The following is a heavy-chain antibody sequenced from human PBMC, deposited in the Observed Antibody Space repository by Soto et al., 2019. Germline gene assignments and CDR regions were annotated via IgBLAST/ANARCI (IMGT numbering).Heavy chain of an antibody. CDR3: ARDREDCSSTSCYGNYYYGMDV. D-gene: IGHD2-2*01. Sequence: EVQLVESGGGLVQPGGSPRLSCAASGFTVSSNYMSWVRQAPGKGLEWVSVIYSGGSTYYADSVKGRFTISRDNSKNTLYLQMNSLRAEDTAVYYCARDREDCSSTSCYGNYYYGMDVWGQGTTVTVSS. CDR2: IYSGGST. V-gene: IGHV3-66*01. J-gene: IGHJ6*02. CDR1: GFTVSSNY.